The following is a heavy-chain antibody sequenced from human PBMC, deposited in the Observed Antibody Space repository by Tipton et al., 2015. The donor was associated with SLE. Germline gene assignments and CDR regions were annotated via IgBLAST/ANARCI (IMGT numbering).Heavy chain of an antibody. V-gene: IGHV4-39*07. Sequence: TLSLTCTVSGGSISSSSYYWAWIRQPPGKGLEWIGRKFYSGSAFYNPSLKSRVTISVDTSKNQFSLELRSVTAADTAVYHCTRVPRYNWNYIADWGQGTLVSVSS. CDR1: GGSISSSSYY. CDR3: TRVPRYNWNYIAD. D-gene: IGHD1-7*01. CDR2: KFYSGSA. J-gene: IGHJ4*02.